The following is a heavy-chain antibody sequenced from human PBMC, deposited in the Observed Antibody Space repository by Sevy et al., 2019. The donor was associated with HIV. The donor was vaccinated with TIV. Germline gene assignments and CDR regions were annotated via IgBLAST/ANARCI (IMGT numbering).Heavy chain of an antibody. CDR2: IIPIFGTA. D-gene: IGHD2-2*01. V-gene: IGHV1-69*13. CDR1: GGTFSSYA. Sequence: ASVKVSCKASGGTFSSYAISWVRQAPGQGLEWMGGIIPIFGTANYAQKFQGRVTITADESTSTAYMELSSLRSEDTAVYYCARDWGAIVVVPAAMGDDGMDVWGQGTTVTVSS. J-gene: IGHJ6*02. CDR3: ARDWGAIVVVPAAMGDDGMDV.